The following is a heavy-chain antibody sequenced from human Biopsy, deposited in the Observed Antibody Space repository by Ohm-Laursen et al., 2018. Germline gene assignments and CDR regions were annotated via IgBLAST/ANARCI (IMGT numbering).Heavy chain of an antibody. V-gene: IGHV4-39*01. CDR1: GGSISDSTYH. J-gene: IGHJ4*02. CDR3: ARQVDFWSGYVDY. CDR2: IYYSGNT. Sequence: GTLSLTCTVSGGSISDSTYHWGWVRQSPGKGLEWIGNIYYSGNTDYSPSLKSRVTISVDTSNNQFSLKLRSVTAADTAVYYCARQVDFWSGYVDYWGQGTLVAVSS. D-gene: IGHD3-3*01.